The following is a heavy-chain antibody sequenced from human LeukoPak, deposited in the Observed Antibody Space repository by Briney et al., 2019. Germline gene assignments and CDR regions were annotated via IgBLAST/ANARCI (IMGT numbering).Heavy chain of an antibody. CDR2: ISGSGGST. Sequence: GGSPRLSCAASGFTFSNYAMSWVRQAPGKGLEWVSAISGSGGSTYYADSVKGRFTISRDNSKNTLYLHMNSLRAEDTAVYYCAKAAELLNQDYWGQGTLVTVSS. J-gene: IGHJ4*02. CDR1: GFTFSNYA. CDR3: AKAAELLNQDY. V-gene: IGHV3-23*01. D-gene: IGHD1-26*01.